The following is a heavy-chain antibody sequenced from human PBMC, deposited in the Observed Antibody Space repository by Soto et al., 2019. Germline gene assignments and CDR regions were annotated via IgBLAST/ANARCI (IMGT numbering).Heavy chain of an antibody. J-gene: IGHJ4*02. CDR1: VFTFSSYG. CDR3: ARDIDWYSNSSGFDN. D-gene: IGHD1-26*01. CDR2: IWYDGSNK. V-gene: IGHV3-33*01. Sequence: WWSLRLSCSASVFTFSSYGMHWGRQAPGKGLEWVAVIWYDGSNKHYADPVKGRFTISRDNSKNTLSLQMNSLRAEDTAIYYCARDIDWYSNSSGFDNWGQGTLVTVSS.